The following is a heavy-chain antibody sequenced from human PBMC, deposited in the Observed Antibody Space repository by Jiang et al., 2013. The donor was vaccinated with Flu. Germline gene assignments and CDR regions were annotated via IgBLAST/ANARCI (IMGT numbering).Heavy chain of an antibody. CDR2: MYYTGNM. J-gene: IGHJ2*01. CDR1: GGSISSRNYY. Sequence: GPGLVKPSETLSLTCTVSGGSISSRNYYWGWIRQPPGKGLEWIGSMYYTGNMYYNPSLRSRVTISVDTSKNQFSLKVSSVTAADTAVYYCARVYCSGGSCSSYWYFDLWGRGTLVTVSS. V-gene: IGHV4-39*01. CDR3: ARVYCSGGSCSSYWYFDL. D-gene: IGHD2-15*01.